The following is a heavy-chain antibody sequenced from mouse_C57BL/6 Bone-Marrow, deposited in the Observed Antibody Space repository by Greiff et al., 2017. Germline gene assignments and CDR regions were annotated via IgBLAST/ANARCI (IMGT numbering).Heavy chain of an antibody. CDR3: ARDSNYPYFDY. V-gene: IGHV5-17*01. Sequence: EVQLVASGGGLVKPGGSLKLSCAASGFTFSDYGMHWVRQAPEKGLEWVAYISSGSSTIYYADTVKGRFTISRENAKNTRCLQMTSLRSEDTAMYFCARDSNYPYFDYWGQGTTLTVSS. CDR1: GFTFSDYG. D-gene: IGHD2-5*01. CDR2: ISSGSSTI. J-gene: IGHJ2*01.